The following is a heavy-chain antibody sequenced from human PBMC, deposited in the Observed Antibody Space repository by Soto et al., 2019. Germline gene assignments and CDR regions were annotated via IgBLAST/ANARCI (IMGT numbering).Heavy chain of an antibody. V-gene: IGHV4-59*08. CDR1: GGSISSYY. Sequence: QVQLQESGPGLVKPSETLSLTCTVSGGSISSYYWSWIRQPPGKGLEWIGYIYYSGSTNYNPSLKSRVTISVDTSKNQFSLKLSSVTAADTAVYYCARHPDSSGWRFYFDYWGQGTLVTVSS. J-gene: IGHJ4*02. D-gene: IGHD6-19*01. CDR2: IYYSGST. CDR3: ARHPDSSGWRFYFDY.